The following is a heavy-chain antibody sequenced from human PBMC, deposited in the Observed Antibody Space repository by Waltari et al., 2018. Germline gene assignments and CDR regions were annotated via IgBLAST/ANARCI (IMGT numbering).Heavy chain of an antibody. CDR3: AKERWERDGYNKHFDY. CDR2: ISYDGSNK. Sequence: QVQLVESGGGVVQPGRSLRLSCAASGFTFSSYGMHWVRQPPGKGLEWVAVISYDGSNKYYADSVKGRFTISRDNSKNTLYLQMNSLRAEDTAVYYCAKERWERDGYNKHFDYWGQGTLVTVSS. CDR1: GFTFSSYG. D-gene: IGHD1-26*01. J-gene: IGHJ4*02. V-gene: IGHV3-30*18.